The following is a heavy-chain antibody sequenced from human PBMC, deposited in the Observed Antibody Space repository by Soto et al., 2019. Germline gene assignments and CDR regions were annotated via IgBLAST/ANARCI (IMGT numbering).Heavy chain of an antibody. D-gene: IGHD3-22*01. Sequence: GGSLRLSCAASGFTFSNAWMNWVRQAPGKGLEWVGRIKSKTDGGTTDYAAPVKGRFTISRDDSKNTLYLQMNSLKTEDTAVYYCTTAPGLSLQYYYDSSGYYRIDYWGQGTLVTVSS. CDR1: GFTFSNAW. CDR2: IKSKTDGGTT. CDR3: TTAPGLSLQYYYDSSGYYRIDY. J-gene: IGHJ4*02. V-gene: IGHV3-15*07.